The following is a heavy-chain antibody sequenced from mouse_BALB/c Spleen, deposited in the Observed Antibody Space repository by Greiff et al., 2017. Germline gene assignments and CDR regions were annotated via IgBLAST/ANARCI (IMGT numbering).Heavy chain of an antibody. V-gene: IGHV1-69*01. CDR3: ARSYRYDVEDYYAMDY. CDR1: GYTFTDYW. Sequence: QVQLQQPGAELVMPGASVKMSCKASGYTFTDYWMHWVKQRPGQGLEWIGAIDTSDSYTSYNQKFKGKATLTVDESSSTAYMQLSSLTSEDSAVYYCARSYRYDVEDYYAMDYWGQGTSVTVSS. D-gene: IGHD2-14*01. CDR2: IDTSDSYT. J-gene: IGHJ4*01.